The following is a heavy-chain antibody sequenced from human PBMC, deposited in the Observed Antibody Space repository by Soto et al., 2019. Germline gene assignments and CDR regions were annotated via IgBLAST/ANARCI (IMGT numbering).Heavy chain of an antibody. CDR3: ARGKTGPPRYFQH. J-gene: IGHJ1*01. D-gene: IGHD1-1*01. Sequence: SVKVSCKASGGTFSSYAISWVRQAPGQGLEWMGGIIPIFGTANYAQKFQGRVTITADESTSTAYMELSSLRSEDTAVYYCARGKTGPPRYFQHWGQGTLVTVSS. V-gene: IGHV1-69*13. CDR2: IIPIFGTA. CDR1: GGTFSSYA.